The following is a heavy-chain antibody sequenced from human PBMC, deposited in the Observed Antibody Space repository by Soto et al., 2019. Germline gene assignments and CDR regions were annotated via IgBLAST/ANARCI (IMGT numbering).Heavy chain of an antibody. D-gene: IGHD3-22*01. J-gene: IGHJ4*02. Sequence: SQTLSLTCAISGDSVSSNSAAWNWIRQSPSRGLEWLGRTYYRSKWYNDYAVSVKSRITINPDTSKNQFSLQLNSVTPEDTAVYYCAREIDYYGSSGRAHTLDYWGQGTLVTVSS. V-gene: IGHV6-1*01. CDR2: TYYRSKWYN. CDR3: AREIDYYGSSGRAHTLDY. CDR1: GDSVSSNSAA.